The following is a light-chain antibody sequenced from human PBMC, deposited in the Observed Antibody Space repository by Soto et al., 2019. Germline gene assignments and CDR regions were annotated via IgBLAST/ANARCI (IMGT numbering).Light chain of an antibody. CDR2: AAS. CDR1: QSIRTY. Sequence: DIQMTQSPSSLSASVGDRVTITCRASQSIRTYLNWYQQKPGKAPKFLIYAASTLQSGVPSRFSGSGSGTDFTLTISSLQPEDFATYYCQQTYSNPRTCGQATRVEI. V-gene: IGKV1-39*01. CDR3: QQTYSNPRT. J-gene: IGKJ1*01.